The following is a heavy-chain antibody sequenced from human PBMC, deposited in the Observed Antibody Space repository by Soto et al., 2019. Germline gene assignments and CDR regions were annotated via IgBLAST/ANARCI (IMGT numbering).Heavy chain of an antibody. CDR1: GFSFGAYW. CDR2: INNDGSNT. D-gene: IGHD2-2*02. J-gene: IGHJ4*01. Sequence: PGGSLRLSCAASGFSFGAYWMHWGRQAPGKGLVWVSYINNDGSNTNYADSVKGRFTVSRDNAKNTVYLQMNSLTAEDTAVYYYESELLYRGSSMSNTWGQGSQVTVSS. V-gene: IGHV3-74*01. CDR3: ESELLYRGSSMSNT.